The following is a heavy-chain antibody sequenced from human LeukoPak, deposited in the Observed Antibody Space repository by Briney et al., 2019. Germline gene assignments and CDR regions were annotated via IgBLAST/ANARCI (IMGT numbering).Heavy chain of an antibody. Sequence: GGSLRLSCAASGFTFSSYGMHWVRQAPGKGLEWVAFIRYDGSNKYYADSVKGRFTISRDNSKNTLYLQMNSLRAEDTAVYYCAKPNVGVPSGYFDYWGQGTLVTVSS. CDR2: IRYDGSNK. CDR3: AKPNVGVPSGYFDY. D-gene: IGHD2-21*01. CDR1: GFTFSSYG. J-gene: IGHJ4*02. V-gene: IGHV3-30*02.